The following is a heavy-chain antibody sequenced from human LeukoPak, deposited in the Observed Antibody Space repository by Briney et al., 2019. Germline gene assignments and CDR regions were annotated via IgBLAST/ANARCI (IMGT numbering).Heavy chain of an antibody. CDR2: IYAGGST. V-gene: IGHV3-53*01. Sequence: PGGSLRLSCAASGFTFSSYAMSWVRQPPGKGLEWVSVIYAGGSTYYGDSVKGRFTISRDNSKNTLYLQMNSLRAEDTAVYYCARDFSLARPLDPFDMWGQGTMVTVSS. J-gene: IGHJ3*02. D-gene: IGHD6-6*01. CDR1: GFTFSSYA. CDR3: ARDFSLARPLDPFDM.